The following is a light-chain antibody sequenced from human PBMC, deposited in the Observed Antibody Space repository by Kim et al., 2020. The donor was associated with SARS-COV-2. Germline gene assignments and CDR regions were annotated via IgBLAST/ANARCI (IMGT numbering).Light chain of an antibody. J-gene: IGKJ1*01. CDR3: QQYDSYPRT. Sequence: DIQMTQSPSSLSASIGDRVTITCRASQGISSWLAWYQQKPEKAPKCLIYAASSLQSGVPSRFSGSGSGTDSTLTISSLQPEDFATYYCQQYDSYPRTFGQGTKVDIK. V-gene: IGKV1D-16*01. CDR2: AAS. CDR1: QGISSW.